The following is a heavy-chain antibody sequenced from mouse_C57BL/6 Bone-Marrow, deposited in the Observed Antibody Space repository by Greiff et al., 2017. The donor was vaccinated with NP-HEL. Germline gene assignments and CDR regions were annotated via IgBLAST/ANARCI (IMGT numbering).Heavy chain of an antibody. CDR2: IYPRDGST. Sequence: QVQLQQSGPELVKPGASVKLSCKASGYTFTSYDINWVKQRPGQGLEWIGWIYPRDGSTKYNEKFKGKATLTVDTSSSTAYMELHSLTSEGSAVYFCARGGTGREFAYWGQGTLVTVSA. CDR1: GYTFTSYD. V-gene: IGHV1-85*01. J-gene: IGHJ3*01. CDR3: ARGGTGREFAY. D-gene: IGHD2-14*01.